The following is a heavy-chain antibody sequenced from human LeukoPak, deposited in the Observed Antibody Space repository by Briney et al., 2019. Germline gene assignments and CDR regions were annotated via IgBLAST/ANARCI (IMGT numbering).Heavy chain of an antibody. V-gene: IGHV3-21*06. Sequence: PGPSLRLSCAASGFTLSIYDMHSVRQAPGKGLEWVSYISSSSSNIYDADSMKGRFTLSRDNTKNSLYLQMNSLRDEDTAVYYCARGGYSSSSYFYYYMDVWGKGTTVTISS. CDR1: GFTLSIYD. D-gene: IGHD6-6*01. CDR2: ISSSSSNI. CDR3: ARGGYSSSSYFYYYMDV. J-gene: IGHJ6*03.